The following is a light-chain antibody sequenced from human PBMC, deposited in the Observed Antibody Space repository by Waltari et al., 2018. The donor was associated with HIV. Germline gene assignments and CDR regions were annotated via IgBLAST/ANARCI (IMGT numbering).Light chain of an antibody. CDR2: DND. CDR1: KSTIGNNF. Sequence: QPVLTQPPSVSTTPGQKVTISCSGGKSTIGNNFVSWYQHFPGTAPKVLIYDNDKRPSGIPDRFSASKSGTSATLAITGLQTGDEADYYCVSWDSNLGVLFGGGTKVTVL. V-gene: IGLV1-51*01. J-gene: IGLJ3*02. CDR3: VSWDSNLGVL.